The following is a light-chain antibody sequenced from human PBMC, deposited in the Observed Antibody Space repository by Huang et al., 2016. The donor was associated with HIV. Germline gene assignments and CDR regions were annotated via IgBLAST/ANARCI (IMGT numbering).Light chain of an antibody. Sequence: EIVLTQSPGTLSLSPGERATLSCRASQSVSSSDLAWYQQKPGQAPRLLIYGASSRATGIPDRFSGSGSGTDFTLTISRLEPEDFAVYYCQQYGSSLFTFGGGTKVEIK. CDR2: GAS. CDR1: QSVSSSD. V-gene: IGKV3-20*01. CDR3: QQYGSSLFT. J-gene: IGKJ4*01.